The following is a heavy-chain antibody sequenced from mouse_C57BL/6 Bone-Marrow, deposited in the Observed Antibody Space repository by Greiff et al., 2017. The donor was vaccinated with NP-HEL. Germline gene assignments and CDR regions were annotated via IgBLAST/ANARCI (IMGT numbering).Heavy chain of an antibody. CDR3: TRGIITTVVATRYFDV. Sequence: VQLQQSGAELVRPGASVTLSCKASGYTFTDYEMHWVKQTPVHGLEWIGAIDPETGGTAYNQKFKGKAILTADKSSSTAYMELRSLTSEDSAVYYCTRGIITTVVATRYFDVWGTGTTVTVSS. V-gene: IGHV1-15*01. J-gene: IGHJ1*03. CDR1: GYTFTDYE. D-gene: IGHD1-1*01. CDR2: IDPETGGT.